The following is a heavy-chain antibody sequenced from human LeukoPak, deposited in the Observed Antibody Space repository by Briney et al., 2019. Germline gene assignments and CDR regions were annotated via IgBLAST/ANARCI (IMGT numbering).Heavy chain of an antibody. CDR3: AKEGRITMIVVALRY. CDR1: GFTFSRYS. D-gene: IGHD3-22*01. CDR2: ISSSGTYI. J-gene: IGHJ4*02. Sequence: GGSLRLSCAASGFTFSRYSMNWVRQTPGKGLEWVSSISSSGTYIYYADSVKGRFTISRDNSKNTLYLQMNSLRAEDTAVYYCAKEGRITMIVVALRYWGQGTLVTVSS. V-gene: IGHV3-21*04.